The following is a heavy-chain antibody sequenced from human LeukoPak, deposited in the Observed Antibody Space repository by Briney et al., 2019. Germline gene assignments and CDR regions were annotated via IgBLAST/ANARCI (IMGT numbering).Heavy chain of an antibody. CDR2: IYRSGST. V-gene: IGHV4-4*02. J-gene: IGHJ6*03. CDR3: AIGRVSSSTWYSTYYYYFYMDV. D-gene: IGHD4-11*01. Sequence: SETLSLTCAVSGGSISSSNWWSWVRQPPGKGLEWIGEIYRSGSTNFNPSLNGRVSISRDTSKNLFSLRLRSVTAADTAVYFCAIGRVSSSTWYSTYYYYFYMDVWGKGTTVTVSS. CDR1: GGSISSSNW.